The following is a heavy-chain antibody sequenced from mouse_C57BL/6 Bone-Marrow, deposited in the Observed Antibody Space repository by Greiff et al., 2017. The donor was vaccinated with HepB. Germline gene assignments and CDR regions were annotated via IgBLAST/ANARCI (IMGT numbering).Heavy chain of an antibody. CDR2: ISSGGSYT. CDR1: GFTFSSYG. CDR3: ARHDKAMDY. J-gene: IGHJ4*01. Sequence: EVQGVESGGDLVKPGGSLKLSCAASGFTFSSYGMSWVRQTPDKRLEWVATISSGGSYTYYRESVKGRFTISRDNAKNTLYLQRSRLKSEDTAMYYCARHDKAMDYWGQGTSVTVSA. V-gene: IGHV5-6*01.